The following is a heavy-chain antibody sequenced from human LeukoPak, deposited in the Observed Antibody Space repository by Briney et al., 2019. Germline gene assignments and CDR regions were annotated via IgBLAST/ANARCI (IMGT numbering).Heavy chain of an antibody. CDR1: GFTFSSYG. CDR2: IWYDGSNK. D-gene: IGHD3-9*01. J-gene: IGHJ4*02. Sequence: GRSLRLSCAASGFTFSSYGMHWVRQAPGKGLEWVAVIWYDGSNKYYADSVKGRFTISRDNSKNTLYLQMNSLRAEDTAVYYCARSDILTGPIDYWGQGTLVTVSS. V-gene: IGHV3-33*01. CDR3: ARSDILTGPIDY.